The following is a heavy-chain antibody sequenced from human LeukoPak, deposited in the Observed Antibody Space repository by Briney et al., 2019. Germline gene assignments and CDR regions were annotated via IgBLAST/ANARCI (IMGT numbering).Heavy chain of an antibody. Sequence: GGSPRLSCAASGFTVSSNYMSWVRQAPGKGLEWVSVIYSGGSTYYADSVKGRFTISRDNSKNTLYLQMNSLRAEDTAVYYCARYRAEAGSYVQHWGQGTLVTVSS. CDR3: ARYRAEAGSYVQH. CDR2: IYSGGST. V-gene: IGHV3-53*01. D-gene: IGHD4-11*01. CDR1: GFTVSSNY. J-gene: IGHJ1*01.